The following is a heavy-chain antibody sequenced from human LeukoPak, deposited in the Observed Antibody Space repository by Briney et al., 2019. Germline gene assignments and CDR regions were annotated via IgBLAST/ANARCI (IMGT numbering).Heavy chain of an antibody. CDR1: GVSMSSGGFY. J-gene: IGHJ5*02. D-gene: IGHD3-22*01. CDR3: STSDDSSGYLTSFDP. Sequence: PSETLSLTCTVSGVSMSSGGFYRSWIRQLPGTGLEWIGYIYYSGTTYYNPSLKSRVTISVDTSKNQFSLKVNSVTASDTAVYYCSTSDDSSGYLTSFDPWGQGTLVTVSS. V-gene: IGHV4-31*03. CDR2: IYYSGTT.